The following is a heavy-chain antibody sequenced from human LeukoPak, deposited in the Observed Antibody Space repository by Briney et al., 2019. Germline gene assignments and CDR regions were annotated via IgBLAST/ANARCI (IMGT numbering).Heavy chain of an antibody. Sequence: PSETLSLTCAVYGGSFRGYYWSWIRQPPGKGLEWIGEINHSGSTNYNPSLKSRVTISVDTSKNQFSLKLSSVTAADTAVYYCARWAYSSSWYGVRYFDYWGQGTLVTVSS. V-gene: IGHV4-34*01. CDR2: INHSGST. CDR3: ARWAYSSSWYGVRYFDY. J-gene: IGHJ4*02. CDR1: GGSFRGYY. D-gene: IGHD6-13*01.